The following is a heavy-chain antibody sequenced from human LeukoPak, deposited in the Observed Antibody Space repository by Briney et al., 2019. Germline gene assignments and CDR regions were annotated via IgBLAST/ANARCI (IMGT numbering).Heavy chain of an antibody. CDR3: AKDEGDVFDWLLNWFDP. V-gene: IGHV3-23*01. CDR2: ISGSGGST. J-gene: IGHJ5*02. D-gene: IGHD3-9*01. CDR1: GFTFSSYA. Sequence: PGGSLRLSCAASGFTFSSYAMSWVRQAPGKGLEWVSAISGSGGSTYYADSVKGRFTISRDNSKNTLYLQMNSLRAEDTAVYYCAKDEGDVFDWLLNWFDPWGQGTLVTVSS.